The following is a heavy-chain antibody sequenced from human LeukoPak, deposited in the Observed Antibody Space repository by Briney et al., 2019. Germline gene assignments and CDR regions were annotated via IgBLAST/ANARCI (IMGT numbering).Heavy chain of an antibody. Sequence: SETLSLTCAVYGGSFSGYYWSWIRQPPGKGLEWIGEINHSGSTNYNPSLKSRVTISVDTSKNQFSLKLSSVTAADTAVYYCARGLRLTAMARIWGQGTLVTVSS. J-gene: IGHJ4*02. CDR2: INHSGST. CDR3: ARGLRLTAMARI. D-gene: IGHD5-18*01. V-gene: IGHV4-34*01. CDR1: GGSFSGYY.